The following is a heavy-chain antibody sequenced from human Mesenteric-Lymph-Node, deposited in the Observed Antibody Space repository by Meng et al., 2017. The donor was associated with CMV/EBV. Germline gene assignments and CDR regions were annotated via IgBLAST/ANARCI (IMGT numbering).Heavy chain of an antibody. V-gene: IGHV4-39*07. J-gene: IGHJ4*02. CDR2: YLSTGST. CDR3: GRVWDF. CDR1: GGAISSSNYY. Sequence: SETLSLTCTVSGGAISSSNYYWAWFRQPPGKGLEWIGSYLSTGSTYYNPSLQSRVTISPDTSNNQFSLRVNSATAADTAVYYCGRVWDFWDQGTLVTVSS. D-gene: IGHD1-26*01.